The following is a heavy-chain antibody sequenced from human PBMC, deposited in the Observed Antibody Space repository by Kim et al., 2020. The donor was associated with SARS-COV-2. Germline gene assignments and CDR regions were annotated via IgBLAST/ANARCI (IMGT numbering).Heavy chain of an antibody. V-gene: IGHV4-39*07. CDR2: IYYTGRT. CDR3: ARAPYYDGTFYGMDV. CDR1: GGSISSPNSY. J-gene: IGHJ6*02. Sequence: SETLSLTCTVSGGSISSPNSYWVWIRQSPGKGLSPRRGLEWIATIYYTGRTHYNPSLEGRVTISLDTSKSQFSLRLSSLPAADTAVYYCARAPYYDGTFYGMDVGGQGTTVTVSS. D-gene: IGHD3-3*01.